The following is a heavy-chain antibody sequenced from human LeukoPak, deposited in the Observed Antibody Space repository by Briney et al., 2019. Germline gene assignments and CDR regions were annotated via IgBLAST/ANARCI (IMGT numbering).Heavy chain of an antibody. V-gene: IGHV4-30-4*01. CDR1: GGSISSGDYY. Sequence: SGTLSLTCTVSGGSISSGDYYWSWIRQPPGKGLEWIGYIYYSGSTYYNPSLKSRVTISVDTSKNQFSLKLSSVTAADTAVYYCARAQDQRYFDWLLSHDAFDIWGQGTMVTVSS. D-gene: IGHD3-9*01. CDR3: ARAQDQRYFDWLLSHDAFDI. J-gene: IGHJ3*02. CDR2: IYYSGST.